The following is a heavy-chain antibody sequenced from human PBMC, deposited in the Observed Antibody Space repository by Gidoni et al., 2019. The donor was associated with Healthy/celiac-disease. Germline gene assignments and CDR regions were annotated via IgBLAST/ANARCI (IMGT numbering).Heavy chain of an antibody. CDR1: GYTFTSSY. V-gene: IGHV1-46*01. Sequence: QVQLSKSGSEVKKPGDSVTVSCKPSGYTFTSSYLHWVRQAPGQGLEWMGIINPSGGSTSYAQKFQSRVTMTRDTSTSTVYMELSSVGSEDTAVDYCARGPRWYTDYWGQGTLVTVSS. CDR2: INPSGGST. D-gene: IGHD2-15*01. CDR3: ARGPRWYTDY. J-gene: IGHJ4*02.